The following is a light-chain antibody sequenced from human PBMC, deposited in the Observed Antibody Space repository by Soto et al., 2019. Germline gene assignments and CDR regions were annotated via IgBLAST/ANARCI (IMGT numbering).Light chain of an antibody. J-gene: IGLJ2*01. CDR2: DVT. V-gene: IGLV2-14*01. Sequence: QSALTQPASVSGSPGQSITISCTGSSSDVGFYNYVSWYQQHPGKVPQLMIYDVTTRPSGVSDRFSGSKSGNTASLTISGLQAEDEADYYCSSYTSINTYIFGGGTKLTVL. CDR3: SSYTSINTYI. CDR1: SSDVGFYNY.